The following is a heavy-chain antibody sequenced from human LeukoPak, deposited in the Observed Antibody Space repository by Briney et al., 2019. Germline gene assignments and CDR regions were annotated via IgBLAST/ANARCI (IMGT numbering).Heavy chain of an antibody. V-gene: IGHV1-18*01. J-gene: IGHJ6*03. CDR3: ARLGPQLYYYYMDV. CDR1: GYTFTSYG. D-gene: IGHD7-27*01. Sequence: ASVKVSCKASGYTFTSYGISWVRQAPGQGLEWMGWISAYNGNTNYAQKLQGGVTMTTDTSTGTAYMELRSLRSDDTAVYYCARLGPQLYYYYMDVWGKGTTVTVSS. CDR2: ISAYNGNT.